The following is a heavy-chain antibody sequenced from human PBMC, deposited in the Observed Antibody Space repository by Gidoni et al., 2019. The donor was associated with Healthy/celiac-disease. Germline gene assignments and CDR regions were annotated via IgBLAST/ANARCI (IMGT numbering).Heavy chain of an antibody. V-gene: IGHV1-24*01. Sequence: QVQLVQSGAEVKKPGDSVKLSCKVSGYTLTELAMHWVRQAPGKGLEWMGGFDPEDGETIYAQKFQGRVTMTEDTSTDTAYMELSSLRSEDTAVYYCATSYYDSSGYYYDAFDIWGQGTMVTVSS. J-gene: IGHJ3*02. CDR2: FDPEDGET. CDR1: GYTLTELA. D-gene: IGHD3-22*01. CDR3: ATSYYDSSGYYYDAFDI.